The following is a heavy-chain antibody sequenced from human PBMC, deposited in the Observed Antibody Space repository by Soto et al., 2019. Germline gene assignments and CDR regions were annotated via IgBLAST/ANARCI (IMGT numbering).Heavy chain of an antibody. J-gene: IGHJ4*02. CDR2: LYYSVNT. V-gene: IGHV4-59*01. D-gene: IGHD2-15*01. CDR3: ARVGGVAARTFDY. CDR1: GGSISPFY. Sequence: SETLSLTCTVSGGSISPFYWSWVRQPPGKGLEWIGYLYYSVNTNYNPSLKSRVTISVDASKNQVSLRLTSVTAADTAVYYCARVGGVAARTFDYWGLGTVVTVSS.